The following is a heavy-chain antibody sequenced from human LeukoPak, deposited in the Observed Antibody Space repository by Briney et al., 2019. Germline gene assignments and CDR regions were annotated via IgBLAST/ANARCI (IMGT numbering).Heavy chain of an antibody. CDR3: ARDNDKVVDH. J-gene: IGHJ4*01. CDR2: ITAYNGNR. V-gene: IGHV1-18*01. D-gene: IGHD1-1*01. Sequence: SVKVSCKTSGYTFSNYGISWVRQAPGQGLEWMGWITAYNGNRLYAQRFQGRITLTTDTSTSTSYMELRSLEYDDTAIYYCARDNDKVVDHWGQGTLVTVSS. CDR1: GYTFSNYG.